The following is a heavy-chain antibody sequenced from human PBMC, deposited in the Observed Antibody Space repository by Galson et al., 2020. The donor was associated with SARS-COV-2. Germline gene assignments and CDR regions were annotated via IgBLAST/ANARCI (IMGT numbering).Heavy chain of an antibody. CDR1: GGSISSSSSY. D-gene: IGHD3-22*01. J-gene: IGHJ1*01. CDR3: ARGPAYYYDSTVHYTRPSAHLQH. V-gene: IGHV4-39*07. CDR2: FYYSGNT. Sequence: SQTLSLTCTVSGGSISSSSSYWGWIRQPPGKGLEWIGGFYYSGNTYYNPSPKSRVTISVDTSKNQFSLKLTSVTAADTAVYYCARGPAYYYDSTVHYTRPSAHLQHWGQGTLVTVSP.